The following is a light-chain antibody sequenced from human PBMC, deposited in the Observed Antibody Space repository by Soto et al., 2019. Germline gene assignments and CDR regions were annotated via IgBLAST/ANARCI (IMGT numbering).Light chain of an antibody. CDR1: QNLGTLY. CDR2: SAS. Sequence: NVLTQSPGTLSLSPGERGTLSCRASQNLGTLYLAWFQQKSGQAPRLLIYSASRRATGIPDRFTGSGSGTDFTLTINRVEPEDFAVYFCQQYAGSPRTFGQGTKVDI. CDR3: QQYAGSPRT. V-gene: IGKV3-20*01. J-gene: IGKJ1*01.